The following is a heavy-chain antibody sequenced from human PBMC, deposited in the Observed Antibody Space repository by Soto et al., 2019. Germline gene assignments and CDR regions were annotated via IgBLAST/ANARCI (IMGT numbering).Heavy chain of an antibody. D-gene: IGHD3-22*01. CDR2: IYYSGST. V-gene: IGHV4-39*01. CDR3: ARLVTMIVVVFDY. J-gene: IGHJ4*02. Sequence: QLQLQESGPGLVKPSETLSLTCTVSGGSISSSSYYWGWIRQPPGKGLEWIGSIYYSGSTYYNPSLKSRVTISVDTSKNQFSLKLSSVTAADTAVYYCARLVTMIVVVFDYWGQGTLVTVSS. CDR1: GGSISSSSYY.